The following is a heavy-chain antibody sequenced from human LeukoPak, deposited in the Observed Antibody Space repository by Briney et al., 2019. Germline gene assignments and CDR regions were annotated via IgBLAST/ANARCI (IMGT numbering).Heavy chain of an antibody. CDR2: IGNKANSYAT. V-gene: IGHV3-73*01. CDR1: GFSFSGSA. CDR3: TTDATWIQLWLPYDY. D-gene: IGHD5-18*01. Sequence: GGSLRLSCAASGFSFSGSAMHWVRQASGKGLEWVGRIGNKANSYATAYAASVKGRFTISRDDSKNTLYLQMNSLKTEDTAVYYCTTDATWIQLWLPYDYWGQGTLVTVSS. J-gene: IGHJ4*02.